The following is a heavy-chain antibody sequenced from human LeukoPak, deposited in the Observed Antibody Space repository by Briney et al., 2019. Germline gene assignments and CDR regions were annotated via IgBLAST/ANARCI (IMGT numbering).Heavy chain of an antibody. CDR1: GFTFSSYG. CDR2: IWYDGSNK. Sequence: GGSLRLSCAASGFTFSSYGMHWVRQAPGKGLEWGAVIWYDGSNKYYADSVKGRFTISRDNAKNSLSLQMNSLRAEDTAVYYCARDNDSSGSYFYWGQGTLVTVSS. V-gene: IGHV3-33*01. D-gene: IGHD3-22*01. J-gene: IGHJ4*02. CDR3: ARDNDSSGSYFY.